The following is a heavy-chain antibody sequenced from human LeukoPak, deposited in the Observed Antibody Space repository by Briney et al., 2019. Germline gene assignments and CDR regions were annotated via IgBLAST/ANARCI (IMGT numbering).Heavy chain of an antibody. Sequence: GGSLRLSCAASGFTFSSYAMSWVRQAPGKGLEWVSAISGSGGSTYYADSVKGRFTISRDNSKNTLYLQMNSLRAEDTAVYYCAKDQNYDSSGYYYNYWGQGTLVTVSS. V-gene: IGHV3-23*01. J-gene: IGHJ4*02. D-gene: IGHD3-22*01. CDR1: GFTFSSYA. CDR2: ISGSGGST. CDR3: AKDQNYDSSGYYYNY.